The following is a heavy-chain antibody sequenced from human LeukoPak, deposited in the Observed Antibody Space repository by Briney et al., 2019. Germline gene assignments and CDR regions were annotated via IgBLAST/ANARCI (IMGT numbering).Heavy chain of an antibody. J-gene: IGHJ5*02. CDR3: ARGARYCSSTSCSQRGWFDP. CDR2: INPNSGGT. CDR1: GYTFTGYY. Sequence: ASVKVSSKASGYTFTGYYMHWVRQAAGQGLEWMGWINPNSGGTNYAQKFQGRVTMTRDTSISTAYMELSRLRSDDTAVYYCARGARYCSSTSCSQRGWFDPWGQGTLVAVSS. D-gene: IGHD2-2*01. V-gene: IGHV1-2*02.